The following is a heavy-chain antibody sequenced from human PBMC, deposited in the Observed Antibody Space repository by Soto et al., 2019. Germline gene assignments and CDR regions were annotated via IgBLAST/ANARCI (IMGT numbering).Heavy chain of an antibody. D-gene: IGHD5-18*01. Sequence: QVQLVQSGAEVKKPGSSVKVSCKASGGSFSSYTISWVRQAPGQGLEWKGRIIPILGMTNYAQKFQGRVTSTADKATSTAYMVLSSLRSEDTAVYYSASVDRAMADFDYWVQGTLVTVSS. CDR1: GGSFSSYT. CDR2: IIPILGMT. J-gene: IGHJ4*02. CDR3: ASVDRAMADFDY. V-gene: IGHV1-69*02.